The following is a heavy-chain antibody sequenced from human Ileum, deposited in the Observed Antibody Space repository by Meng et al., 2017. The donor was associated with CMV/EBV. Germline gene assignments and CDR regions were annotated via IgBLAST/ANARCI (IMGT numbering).Heavy chain of an antibody. D-gene: IGHD1-14*01. V-gene: IGHV1-2*02. Sequence: ASVKVSCKASGYSLTAHFIHWVRTAPGQGLQWMGWILPSSGATYYAQKFSDRVTMTRDMSVSTFYMELTRLTSDDTAVYHCVRDMDGPEGSAFDIWGQGTMVTVSS. CDR1: GYSLTAHF. J-gene: IGHJ3*02. CDR3: VRDMDGPEGSAFDI. CDR2: ILPSSGAT.